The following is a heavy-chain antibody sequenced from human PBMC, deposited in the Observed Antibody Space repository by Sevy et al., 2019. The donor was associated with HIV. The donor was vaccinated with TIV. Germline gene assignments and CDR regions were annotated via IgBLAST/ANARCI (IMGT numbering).Heavy chain of an antibody. D-gene: IGHD3-16*01. V-gene: IGHV3-7*01. CDR1: GFTFSSYW. CDR2: IKQDGTDT. Sequence: GGSPRLSCAASGFTFSSYWMTWVRQAPGKGLEWVANIKQDGTDTNYVDSVRGRFTISRDNGRNLLYLHMNSLRAEDTAVYFCARALADWGSFHYSSWGRGVLVTVSS. CDR3: ARALADWGSFHYSS. J-gene: IGHJ4*02.